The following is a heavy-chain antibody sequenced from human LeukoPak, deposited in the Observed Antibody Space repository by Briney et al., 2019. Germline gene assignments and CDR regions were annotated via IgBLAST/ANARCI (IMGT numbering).Heavy chain of an antibody. J-gene: IGHJ3*02. CDR1: GFTFSSFW. Sequence: GGSLRLSCAAAGFTFSSFWMSWVRQAPGKGLEWVANIKQAGSEIYYVDSVKGRFTISRDNAKNSLYLQMNSLRAEDTAVYYCARTVDAGGFDIWGQGSMVTVSS. CDR2: IKQAGSEI. D-gene: IGHD4-23*01. CDR3: ARTVDAGGFDI. V-gene: IGHV3-7*01.